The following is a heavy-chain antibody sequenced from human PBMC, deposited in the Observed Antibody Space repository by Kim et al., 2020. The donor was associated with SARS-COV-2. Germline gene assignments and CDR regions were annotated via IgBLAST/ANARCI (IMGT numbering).Heavy chain of an antibody. V-gene: IGHV4-34*01. D-gene: IGHD3-3*01. Sequence: SETLSLTCAVYGGSFSGYYWSWIRQPPGKGLEWIGEINHSGSTNYNPSLKSRVTISVDTSKNQFSLKLSSVTAADTAVYYCARAGDYDFWSGPSSGMDVWGQGTTVTVSS. CDR2: INHSGST. CDR3: ARAGDYDFWSGPSSGMDV. CDR1: GGSFSGYY. J-gene: IGHJ6*02.